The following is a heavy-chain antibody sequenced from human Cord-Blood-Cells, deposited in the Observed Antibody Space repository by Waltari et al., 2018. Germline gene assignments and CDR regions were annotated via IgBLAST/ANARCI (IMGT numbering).Heavy chain of an antibody. CDR2: INHNGST. CDR3: ARGGGYDILTGYYYYYGMDV. J-gene: IGHJ6*02. V-gene: IGHV4-34*01. CDR1: GGSFSGYY. Sequence: QVQLQQWGAGLLKPSETLSLTCAVYGGSFSGYYWSWIRHPPGKGLEWIGEINHNGSTNYNPSLKSRVTISVDTSKNQFSLKLSSVTAADTAVYYCARGGGYDILTGYYYYYGMDVWGQGTTVTVSS. D-gene: IGHD3-9*01.